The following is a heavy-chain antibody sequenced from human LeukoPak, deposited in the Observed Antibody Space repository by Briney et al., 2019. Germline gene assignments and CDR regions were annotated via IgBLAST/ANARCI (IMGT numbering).Heavy chain of an antibody. J-gene: IGHJ6*03. D-gene: IGHD2-2*01. V-gene: IGHV1-2*06. CDR1: GYTFTGYY. CDR3: ARDKGSSTFGAYYYYMDV. CDR2: INPTSGGP. Sequence: ASVKVSCKASGYTFTGYYMHWVRQAPGQGLEWMGRINPTSGGPNYAQKFQGRVTMTRDTSISTAYVELSRLRSDDTAVYYCARDKGSSTFGAYYYYMDVWGKGTTVTVSS.